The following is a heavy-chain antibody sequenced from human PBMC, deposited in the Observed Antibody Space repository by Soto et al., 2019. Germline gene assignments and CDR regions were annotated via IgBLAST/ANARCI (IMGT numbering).Heavy chain of an antibody. CDR3: ARGSYSYDNSCYYSLSSAFDY. V-gene: IGHV4-31*03. CDR2: IYYSGST. J-gene: IGHJ4*02. D-gene: IGHD3-22*01. CDR1: GGSISSGGYY. Sequence: SETLSLTCTVSGGSISSGGYYWSWIRQHPGKGLGWIGYIYYSGSTYYNPSLKSRVTISVDTSKNQFSLKLSSVTAADTAVYYCARGSYSYDNSCYYSLSSAFDYWGQGTLPSV.